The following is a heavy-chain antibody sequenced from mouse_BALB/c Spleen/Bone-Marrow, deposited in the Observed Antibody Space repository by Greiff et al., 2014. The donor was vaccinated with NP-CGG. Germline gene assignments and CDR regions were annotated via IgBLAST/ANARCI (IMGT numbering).Heavy chain of an antibody. CDR1: GFTFSDYY. V-gene: IGHV5-4*02. CDR3: AREGDGAY. Sequence: EVKLMESGGGLVKPGGSLKPSCAASGFTFSDYYMYWVRQTPEKRLEWVATISDGGSYTYYPDSVKGRFTISRDNAKNNLYLQMSSLKSEDTAMYYCAREGDGAYWGQGTLVTVSA. CDR2: ISDGGSYT. J-gene: IGHJ3*01. D-gene: IGHD3-3*01.